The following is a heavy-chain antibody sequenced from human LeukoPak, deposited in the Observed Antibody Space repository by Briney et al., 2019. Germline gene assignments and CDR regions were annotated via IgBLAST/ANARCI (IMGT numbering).Heavy chain of an antibody. D-gene: IGHD3-16*01. V-gene: IGHV4-59*01. CDR1: GGSISSYY. Sequence: SQTLSLTXTVSGGSISSYYWSWIRQTPGKGLEWIGYIYYSGSTNYNPSLKSRVTISVDTSKNQFSLKLSSVTAADTAVYYCARDFGYDDAFDIWGQGTMVTVSS. CDR3: ARDFGYDDAFDI. J-gene: IGHJ3*02. CDR2: IYYSGST.